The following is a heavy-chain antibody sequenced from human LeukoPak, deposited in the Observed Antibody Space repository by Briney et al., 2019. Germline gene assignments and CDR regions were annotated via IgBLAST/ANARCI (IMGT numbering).Heavy chain of an antibody. D-gene: IGHD6-19*01. CDR1: GFTFSSYG. CDR3: AKGVDSSGWYSDY. Sequence: PGGSLRLSCAASGFTFSSYGMHWVRQAPGKGLEWVAVIWYDGSNKYYADSVKGRFTISRDNSKNTLYLQMNSLRAEDTAVYYCAKGVDSSGWYSDYWGQGTLVTVSS. J-gene: IGHJ4*02. CDR2: IWYDGSNK. V-gene: IGHV3-33*06.